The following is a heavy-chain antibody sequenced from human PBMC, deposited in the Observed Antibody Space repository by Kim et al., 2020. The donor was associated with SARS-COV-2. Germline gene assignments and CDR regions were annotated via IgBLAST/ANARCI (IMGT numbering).Heavy chain of an antibody. CDR3: ARMGAP. CDR2: GSTYR. Sequence: GSTYRDYAVLVKGRFTISRDDAQNSLYLQMNSLRADDTAVYYCARMGAPWGQGTLVTVSS. V-gene: IGHV3-11*06. J-gene: IGHJ4*02.